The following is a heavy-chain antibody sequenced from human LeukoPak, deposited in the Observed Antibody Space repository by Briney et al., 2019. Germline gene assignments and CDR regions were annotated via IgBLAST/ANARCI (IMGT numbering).Heavy chain of an antibody. CDR3: AKDRLGGPYFFHY. V-gene: IGHV3-48*03. J-gene: IGHJ4*02. CDR2: ISSSGSTI. Sequence: QPGGSLRLSCAASGFTFSSYEMNWVRQAPGKGLEWVSYISSSGSTIYYADSVKGRFTISRDNAKNSLYLQMNSLRAEDTAVYFCAKDRLGGPYFFHYWGQGTLVTVSS. D-gene: IGHD3-16*01. CDR1: GFTFSSYE.